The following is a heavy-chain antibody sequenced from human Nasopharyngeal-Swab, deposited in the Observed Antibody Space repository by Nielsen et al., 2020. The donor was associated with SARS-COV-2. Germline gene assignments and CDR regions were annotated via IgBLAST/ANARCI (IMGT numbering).Heavy chain of an antibody. CDR2: IIPIFGTA. CDR1: GGTFSSYA. D-gene: IGHD1-26*01. CDR3: ARERDKYSGSYNFDY. Sequence: SVKVSCKASGGTFSSYAIGWVRQAPGQGLEWMGGIIPIFGTANYAQKFQGRVTITADESTSTAYMELSSLRSEDTAVYYCARERDKYSGSYNFDYWGQGTLVTVSS. J-gene: IGHJ4*02. V-gene: IGHV1-69*13.